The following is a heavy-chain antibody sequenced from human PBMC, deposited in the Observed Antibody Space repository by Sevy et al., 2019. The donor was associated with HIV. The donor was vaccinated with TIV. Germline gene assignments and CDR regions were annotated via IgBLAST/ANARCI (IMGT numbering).Heavy chain of an antibody. J-gene: IGHJ6*02. CDR3: ARDQGKDGPTDV. D-gene: IGHD6-13*01. Sequence: GGSLRLSCVASGFTFRNYGMHWVRQAPGKGLEWVAVIWHDGKNKSYAESVKGRFTIFRDNSKNTLYLEMNSLRVEDTAVFYCARDQGKDGPTDVWGQGTTVTVSS. CDR1: GFTFRNYG. CDR2: IWHDGKNK. V-gene: IGHV3-33*01.